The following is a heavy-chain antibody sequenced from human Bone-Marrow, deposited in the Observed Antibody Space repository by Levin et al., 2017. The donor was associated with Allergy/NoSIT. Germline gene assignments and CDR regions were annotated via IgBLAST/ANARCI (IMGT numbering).Heavy chain of an antibody. CDR1: GFTFSSYW. V-gene: IGHV3-7*01. J-gene: IGHJ4*02. CDR2: IKEDGSKK. Sequence: SCTASGFTFSSYWMSWVRQAPGKGLEWVANIKEDGSKKNYVASVKGRLTISRDNARNSLYLQMNSLRAEDTAVYYCASDSYNIGDYTIDYWGQGTLVTVSS. CDR3: ASDSYNIGDYTIDY. D-gene: IGHD4-17*01.